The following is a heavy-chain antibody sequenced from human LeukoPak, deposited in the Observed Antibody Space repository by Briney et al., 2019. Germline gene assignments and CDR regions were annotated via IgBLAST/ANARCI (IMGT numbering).Heavy chain of an antibody. D-gene: IGHD6-13*01. CDR2: ISYDGSNK. CDR1: GFTFSSYA. CDR3: AMSIAAAGPYYFDY. J-gene: IGHJ4*02. Sequence: GGSLRLPCAASGFTFSSYAMHWVRQAPGKGLEWVAVISYDGSNKYYAGSVKGRFTISRDNSKNTLYLQMNSLRAEDTAVYYCAMSIAAAGPYYFDYWGQGTLVTVSS. V-gene: IGHV3-30-3*01.